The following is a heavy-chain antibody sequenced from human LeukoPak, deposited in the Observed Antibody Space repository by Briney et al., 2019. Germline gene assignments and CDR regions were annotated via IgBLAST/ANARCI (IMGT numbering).Heavy chain of an antibody. Sequence: GGSLRLSCAASGFTFSSYGMHWVRQAPGKGLEWVAFIRYDGSNKYYADSVKGRFTISRDNSKNTLYLQMNSLRAEDTAVYYCAKDLGSSRPNYYFDYWGQGTLDTVSS. J-gene: IGHJ4*02. CDR1: GFTFSSYG. V-gene: IGHV3-30*02. CDR2: IRYDGSNK. D-gene: IGHD6-13*01. CDR3: AKDLGSSRPNYYFDY.